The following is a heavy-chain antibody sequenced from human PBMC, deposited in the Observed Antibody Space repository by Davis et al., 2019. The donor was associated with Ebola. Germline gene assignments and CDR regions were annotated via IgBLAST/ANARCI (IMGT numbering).Heavy chain of an antibody. J-gene: IGHJ6*02. V-gene: IGHV3-30-3*01. CDR3: ARSLIGRYYYYGMDV. CDR1: GFTFSSYA. Sequence: GGSLRLSCAASGFTFSSYAMSWVRQAPGKGLEWVAVISYDGSNKYYADSVKGRFTISRDNAKNSLYLQMNSLRAEDTAVYYCARSLIGRYYYYGMDVWGQGTTVTVSS. CDR2: ISYDGSNK.